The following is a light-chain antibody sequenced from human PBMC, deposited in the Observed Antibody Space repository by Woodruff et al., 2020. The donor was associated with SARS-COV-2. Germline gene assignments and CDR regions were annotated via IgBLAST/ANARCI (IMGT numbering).Light chain of an antibody. Sequence: ISCTRSSGSIASNYVQWYQQRPGSSPTTVIYEDNQRPSGVPDRFSGSIDSSSNSASLTISGLKTEDEADYYCQSYDSSNHWVF. CDR1: SGSIASNY. CDR2: EDN. J-gene: IGLJ3*02. CDR3: QSYDSSNHWV. V-gene: IGLV6-57*01.